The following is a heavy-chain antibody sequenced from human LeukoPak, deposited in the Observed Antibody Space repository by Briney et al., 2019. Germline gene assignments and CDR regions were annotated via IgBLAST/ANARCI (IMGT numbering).Heavy chain of an antibody. CDR1: GYTFTGYY. Sequence: ASVKVSCKASGYTFTGYYMHWVRQAPGQGLEWMGWINPNSGGTNYAQKFQGRVTMTRDTSISTAYMELSRLRSDDTAVYYCARHDVAVAGTASGRDERYYYYYYMDVWGKGTTVTVSS. D-gene: IGHD6-19*01. V-gene: IGHV1-2*02. CDR2: INPNSGGT. CDR3: ARHDVAVAGTASGRDERYYYYYYMDV. J-gene: IGHJ6*03.